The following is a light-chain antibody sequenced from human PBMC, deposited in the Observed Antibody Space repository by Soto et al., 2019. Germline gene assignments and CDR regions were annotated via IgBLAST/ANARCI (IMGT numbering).Light chain of an antibody. V-gene: IGKV1-39*01. CDR2: AAS. Sequence: DIQMTQSPSFLSASSVYRFTILCLASQSISNFLHWYQQKPGKAPKLLIYAASKLESGVPSRFGGSGSGTDFTLTISSLQPEDFATYYCQQSYRNPRTFGLGTKVDIK. CDR3: QQSYRNPRT. CDR1: QSISNF. J-gene: IGKJ1*01.